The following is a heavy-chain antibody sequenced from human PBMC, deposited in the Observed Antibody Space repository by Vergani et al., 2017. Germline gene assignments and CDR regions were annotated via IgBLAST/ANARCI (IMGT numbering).Heavy chain of an antibody. CDR1: GGTFKSNT. CDR2: IIPIFGTA. V-gene: IGHV1-69*01. Sequence: QVQLVQSGAEVKKPGSSVKVSCKTSGGTFKSNTFSWVRQAPGQGLEWMGGIIPIFGTANYAQKFQGRVTITADESTSTAYMELSSLRSEDTAVYYCAIRGSYYDSSGYYQEYFQHWGQGTLVTVSS. J-gene: IGHJ1*01. D-gene: IGHD3-22*01. CDR3: AIRGSYYDSSGYYQEYFQH.